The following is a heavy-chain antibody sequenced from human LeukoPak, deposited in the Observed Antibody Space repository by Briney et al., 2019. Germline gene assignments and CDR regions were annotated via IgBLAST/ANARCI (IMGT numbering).Heavy chain of an antibody. CDR3: AKDAGPVPDGWFDP. D-gene: IGHD2-2*01. V-gene: IGHV3-11*01. J-gene: IGHJ5*02. CDR2: ISSSGSTI. Sequence: GGSLRLSCAASGFTFSDYYMSWIRQAPGKGLEWVSYISSSGSTIYYADSVKGRFTISRDNAKNTLYLQMNSLRAEDTAVYYCAKDAGPVPDGWFDPWGQGTLVTVSS. CDR1: GFTFSDYY.